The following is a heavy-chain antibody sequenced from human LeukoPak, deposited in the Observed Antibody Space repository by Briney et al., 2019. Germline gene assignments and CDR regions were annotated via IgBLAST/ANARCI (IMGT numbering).Heavy chain of an antibody. Sequence: PGGSLRLSCAASGFTFSSYSMNWVRQAPGKGLEWVSSISSSSSYIYYADSVKGRFTISRDNAKNSLYLQMNSLRAEDTAVYYCARVARGSIAAGSGWFDPWGQGTLVTVSS. V-gene: IGHV3-21*01. J-gene: IGHJ5*02. D-gene: IGHD6-13*01. CDR1: GFTFSSYS. CDR2: ISSSSSYI. CDR3: ARVARGSIAAGSGWFDP.